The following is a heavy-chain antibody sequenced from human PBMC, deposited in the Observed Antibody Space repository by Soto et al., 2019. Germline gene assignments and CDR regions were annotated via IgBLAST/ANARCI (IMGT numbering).Heavy chain of an antibody. CDR1: GFSFDDYG. J-gene: IGHJ5*02. Sequence: GGSLRLSCVASGFSFDDYGMSWVRQAPGKGLEWVSGINWNGGSTGYADSVKGRFTISRDNAKNSLYLQMNSLRAEDTAFYYCAREEPAMTFDPWGQGTLVTVSS. CDR2: INWNGGST. V-gene: IGHV3-20*04. D-gene: IGHD1-1*01. CDR3: AREEPAMTFDP.